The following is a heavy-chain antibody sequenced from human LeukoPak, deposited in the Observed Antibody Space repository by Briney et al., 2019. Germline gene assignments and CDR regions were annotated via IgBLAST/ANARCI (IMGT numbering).Heavy chain of an antibody. CDR3: AREGCSGGSCYFDY. CDR2: IWYDGSNK. Sequence: PGGSLRLSCAASGFTFSSYGMHWVCQAPGKGLEWVAVIWYDGSNKYYADSVKGRFTISRDNSKNTLYLQMNSLRAEDTAVYYCAREGCSGGSCYFDYWGQGTLVTVSS. J-gene: IGHJ4*02. D-gene: IGHD2-15*01. CDR1: GFTFSSYG. V-gene: IGHV3-33*01.